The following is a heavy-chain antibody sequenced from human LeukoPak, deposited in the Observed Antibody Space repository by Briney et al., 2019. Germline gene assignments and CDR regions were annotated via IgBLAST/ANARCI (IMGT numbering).Heavy chain of an antibody. V-gene: IGHV3-30*04. J-gene: IGHJ4*02. CDR2: ISYDGSNK. CDR3: ARVSGYDWESSFDY. Sequence: GGPLRLSCAASGFTFSSYAMHWVRQAPGKGLEWVAVISYDGSNKYYADSVKGRFTISRDNSKNTLYLQMNSLRAEDTAVYYCARVSGYDWESSFDYWGQGTLVTVSS. CDR1: GFTFSSYA. D-gene: IGHD5-12*01.